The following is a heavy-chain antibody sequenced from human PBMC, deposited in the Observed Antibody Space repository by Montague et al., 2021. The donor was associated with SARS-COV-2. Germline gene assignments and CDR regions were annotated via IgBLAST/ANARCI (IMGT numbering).Heavy chain of an antibody. D-gene: IGHD2-2*01. CDR1: GGSISSYY. CDR2: IYYSGST. V-gene: IGHV4-59*08. J-gene: IGHJ3*02. CDR3: ARRALVYCSSTSCETAFDI. Sequence: SETLSLTCTVSGGSISSYYWSWIRQPPGKGLEWIGYIYYSGSTNXNPSLKSRVTISVDTSKNQFSLKLSSVTAADTAVYYCARRALVYCSSTSCETAFDIWGQGTMVTVSS.